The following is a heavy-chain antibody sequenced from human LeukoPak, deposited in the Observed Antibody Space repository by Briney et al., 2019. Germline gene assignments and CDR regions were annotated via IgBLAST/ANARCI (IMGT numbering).Heavy chain of an antibody. Sequence: SETLSLTCTVSGGSISSYYWSWIRQPPGKGLEWIGYIYYSGSTNYNPSLKSRVTISVDTSKNQFSPKLSSVTAADTAVYYCARGHSERITYYYDSSGYYFDIWGQGTMVTVSS. CDR1: GGSISSYY. D-gene: IGHD3-22*01. CDR3: ARGHSERITYYYDSSGYYFDI. J-gene: IGHJ3*02. V-gene: IGHV4-59*01. CDR2: IYYSGST.